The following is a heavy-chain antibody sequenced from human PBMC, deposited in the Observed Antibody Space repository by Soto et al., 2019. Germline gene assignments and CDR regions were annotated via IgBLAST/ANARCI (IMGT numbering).Heavy chain of an antibody. J-gene: IGHJ5*02. CDR2: IGPSDSYT. CDR1: GYSFTSYW. V-gene: IGHV5-10-1*01. CDR3: ARRLITGTKSSRWFDP. D-gene: IGHD1-20*01. Sequence: PGESLKISCKGSGYSFTSYWISWVGQMPGKGLEWMGRIGPSDSYTNYSPSFQGHVTISADKSISTAYLQWSSLKASDTAMYYCARRLITGTKSSRWFDPWGQGTLVTVSS.